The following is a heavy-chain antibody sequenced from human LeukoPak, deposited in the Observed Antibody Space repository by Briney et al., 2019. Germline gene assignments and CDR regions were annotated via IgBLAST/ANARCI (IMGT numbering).Heavy chain of an antibody. J-gene: IGHJ3*02. CDR2: ISSSSNYI. D-gene: IGHD1-7*01. CDR3: ARGGTGTIGLDAFDI. Sequence: GGSLRLSCPASGFTFSSYSMNWVRQAPGKGLEWVSSISSSSNYIYYADSVKGRFTISRDNAKNSLYLQMNSLRAEDTAVYYCARGGTGTIGLDAFDIWGQGTMVTVSS. CDR1: GFTFSSYS. V-gene: IGHV3-21*01.